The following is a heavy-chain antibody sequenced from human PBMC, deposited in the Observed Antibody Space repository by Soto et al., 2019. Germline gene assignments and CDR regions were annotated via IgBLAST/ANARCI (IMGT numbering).Heavy chain of an antibody. J-gene: IGHJ5*02. V-gene: IGHV4-59*02. CDR3: ARTPETRDWLDP. Sequence: TSETLSLTCSVSGASVSSYYWSWVRQPPGKGLEWIGYIYYIGAYNYNPSLKSRVTISVDTSKNQFSLKLTSVTAADTAVYYCARTPETRDWLDPWGQGTLVTVPS. CDR1: GASVSSYY. D-gene: IGHD1-7*01. CDR2: IYYIGAY.